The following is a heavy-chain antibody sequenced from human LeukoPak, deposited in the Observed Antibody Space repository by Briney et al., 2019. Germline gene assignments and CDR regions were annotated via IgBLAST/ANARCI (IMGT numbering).Heavy chain of an antibody. V-gene: IGHV3-53*01. Sequence: GGSLRLSCAASGFTVSSNYMSWVRQAPGKGLEWVSVIYSGGSTHYADSVKGRFTISRDNSKNTLYLQMNSLRAEDTAVYYCAREYSSSTRYYYYGMDVWGQGTTVTVSS. CDR2: IYSGGST. CDR3: AREYSSSTRYYYYGMDV. D-gene: IGHD6-6*01. CDR1: GFTVSSNY. J-gene: IGHJ6*02.